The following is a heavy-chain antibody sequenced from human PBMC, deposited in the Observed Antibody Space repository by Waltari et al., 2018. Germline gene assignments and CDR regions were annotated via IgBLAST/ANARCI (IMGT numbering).Heavy chain of an antibody. V-gene: IGHV4-4*07. J-gene: IGHJ5*02. CDR1: GGSSSSYS. D-gene: IGHD1-7*01. CDR3: ARDQVRGLELTNWFDP. Sequence: QVQLQESGPGLVKPSETLSLTCTVPGGSSSSYSWCWSRQPAGKGLEWIGRIYTSGSTNYNPSLKSRVTMSVDTSKNQFSLKLSSVTAADTAVYYCARDQVRGLELTNWFDPWGQGTLVTVSS. CDR2: IYTSGST.